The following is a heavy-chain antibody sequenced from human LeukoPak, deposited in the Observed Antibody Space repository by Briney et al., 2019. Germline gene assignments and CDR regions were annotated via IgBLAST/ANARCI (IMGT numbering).Heavy chain of an antibody. CDR1: GFTVSTTY. CDR2: IYSGGST. CDR3: ARDLGTNDAFDI. D-gene: IGHD7-27*01. V-gene: IGHV3-53*01. J-gene: IGHJ3*02. Sequence: GGSLRLSCAASGFTVSTTYMSWVRQAPGKGLEWVSIIYSGGSTYYAHSVKGRFTISRDNSKNTVYLQMNSLRAEDMAVYYCARDLGTNDAFDIWGQGTMLTVSS.